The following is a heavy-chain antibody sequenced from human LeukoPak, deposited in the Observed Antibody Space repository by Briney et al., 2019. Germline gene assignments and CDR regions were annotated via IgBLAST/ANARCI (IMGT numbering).Heavy chain of an antibody. Sequence: QPGRSLRLSCAASGFTFSSYAMSWVRQAPGKGLEWVSAISGSGGSTYYADSVKGRFTISRDNSKNTLYLQMNSLRAEDTAVYYCAKDRGIAAAVAAEYFQHWGQGTLVTVSS. V-gene: IGHV3-23*01. CDR1: GFTFSSYA. CDR2: ISGSGGST. CDR3: AKDRGIAAAVAAEYFQH. D-gene: IGHD6-13*01. J-gene: IGHJ1*01.